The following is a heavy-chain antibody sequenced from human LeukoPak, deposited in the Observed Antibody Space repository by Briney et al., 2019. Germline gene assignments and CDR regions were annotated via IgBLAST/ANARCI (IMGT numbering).Heavy chain of an antibody. D-gene: IGHD1-1*01. CDR3: ARXSPEGTXXXXXXPXPYYYYYYYMDV. J-gene: IGHJ6*03. CDR1: GGSISSYY. Sequence: SETLSLTCTVSGGSISSYYWSWIRQPPGKGLEWIGYIYYSGSTNYNPSLKSRVTISVDTSKNQFSLKLSSVTAADTAVYYCARXSPEGTXXXXXXPXPYYYYYYYMDVWGKGTTVTVSS. CDR2: IYYSGST. V-gene: IGHV4-59*01.